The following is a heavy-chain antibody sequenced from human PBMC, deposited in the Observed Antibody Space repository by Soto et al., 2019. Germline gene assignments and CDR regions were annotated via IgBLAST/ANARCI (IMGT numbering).Heavy chain of an antibody. J-gene: IGHJ4*02. V-gene: IGHV3-23*01. CDR1: GFPFSSYA. CDR2: ISGSGGST. Sequence: PGGSLRLSCASSGFPFSSYAMSWVRQAPGKGLEWVSAISGSGGSTYYADSVKGRFTISRDNSKNTLYLQMNSLRAEDTAVYYCAKDRVITFGGVIAPFDYWGQGTLVTVSS. D-gene: IGHD3-16*02. CDR3: AKDRVITFGGVIAPFDY.